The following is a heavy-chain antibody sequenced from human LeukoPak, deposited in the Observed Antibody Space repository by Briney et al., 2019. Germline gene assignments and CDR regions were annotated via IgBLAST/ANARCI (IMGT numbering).Heavy chain of an antibody. D-gene: IGHD3-3*02. CDR2: INHSGST. V-gene: IGHV4-34*01. Sequence: PSETLSLTCAVYGGSFSGYYWSWIRQPPGKGLEWIGEINHSGSTNYNPSLKSRVTISVDKSKNQFSLRLSSVTAADTAVYYCARAGRRTFSFDIWGQGTMVTVSS. CDR1: GGSFSGYY. CDR3: ARAGRRTFSFDI. J-gene: IGHJ3*02.